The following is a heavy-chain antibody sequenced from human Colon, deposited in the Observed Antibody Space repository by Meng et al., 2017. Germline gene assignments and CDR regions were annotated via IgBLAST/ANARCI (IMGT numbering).Heavy chain of an antibody. CDR2: IYHSGST. Sequence: QVRVQESGPGLGKPSGTLSLTRAVSGDSIRSSNWWSWVRQPPGRGLEWIGEIYHSGSTNYNPSLKNRVSMTVDKSNNEFSLTLSSVTAADPAFYYCARVIYASGNMAHLDYWGQGTLVTVSS. CDR1: GDSIRSSNW. V-gene: IGHV4-4*02. J-gene: IGHJ4*02. D-gene: IGHD3-10*01. CDR3: ARVIYASGNMAHLDY.